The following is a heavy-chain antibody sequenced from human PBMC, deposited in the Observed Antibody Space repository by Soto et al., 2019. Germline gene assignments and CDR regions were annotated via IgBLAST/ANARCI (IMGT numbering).Heavy chain of an antibody. D-gene: IGHD1-1*01. Sequence: EVQLVEAGGCLVQPGGSLRLSRSASGFIFSSYWMSWLRQAPGKGLEWVASMNEYGSERYYVDSVKGRFIISRDNAKNSLYLQMNSRRAEDTAVYYCARATGADNEDYWGQGTLVTVSS. V-gene: IGHV3-7*04. CDR2: MNEYGSER. CDR3: ARATGADNEDY. J-gene: IGHJ4*02. CDR1: GFIFSSYW.